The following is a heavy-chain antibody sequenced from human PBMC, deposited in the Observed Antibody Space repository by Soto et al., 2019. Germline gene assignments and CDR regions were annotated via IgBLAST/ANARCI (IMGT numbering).Heavy chain of an antibody. CDR1: GFTFSSYE. CDR3: ARDLLHYDFWSGYSAYFYYGMDV. V-gene: IGHV3-48*03. Sequence: GGSLRLSXSASGFTFSSYEMNWVRQAPGKGLEWVSYISDSGRTIYYADSVKGRFTVSRDDAQNSVYLQMDSLRAEDTAVYYCARDLLHYDFWSGYSAYFYYGMDVWGPGTTVTVSS. D-gene: IGHD3-3*01. CDR2: ISDSGRTI. J-gene: IGHJ6*02.